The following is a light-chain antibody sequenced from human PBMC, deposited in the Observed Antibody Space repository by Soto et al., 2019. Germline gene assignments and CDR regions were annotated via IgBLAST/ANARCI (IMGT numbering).Light chain of an antibody. CDR1: QSVSSY. J-gene: IGKJ4*01. V-gene: IGKV3-11*01. CDR2: DAS. CDR3: QRYNNWPLT. Sequence: EIVLTQSSATLSLSPGERATLSCRASQSVSSYLAWYQQKPGQAPGLLIYDASNRATGIPARFSGSGSGTDFTLTINSLQSEDFAIYYCQRYNNWPLTFGGGTKV.